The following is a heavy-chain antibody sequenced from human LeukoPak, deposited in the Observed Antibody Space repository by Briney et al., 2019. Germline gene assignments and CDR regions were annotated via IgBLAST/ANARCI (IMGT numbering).Heavy chain of an antibody. V-gene: IGHV3-23*01. CDR3: AKDLGDYSGSYYNCFDP. CDR2: FSGTSGNI. D-gene: IGHD1-26*01. Sequence: GGSLRLSCVASGFTFSSSVMSWVRQAPGKGLEWVSTFSGTSGNIYYVDSVKGRFTISRDNSKNTLYLQMNSLRAEDTALYYCAKDLGDYSGSYYNCFDPWGQGTLVTVSS. CDR1: GFTFSSSV. J-gene: IGHJ5*02.